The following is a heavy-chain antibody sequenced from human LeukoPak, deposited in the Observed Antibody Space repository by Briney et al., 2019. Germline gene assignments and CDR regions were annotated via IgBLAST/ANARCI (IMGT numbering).Heavy chain of an antibody. V-gene: IGHV4-59*08. J-gene: IGHJ4*02. D-gene: IGHD6-19*01. CDR1: GGSISNYY. CDR3: ARHGSGWYYFDY. CDR2: FYYSGNT. Sequence: PSETLSLTCTVSGGSISNYYWSWIRQPPGKGLEWIGYFYYSGNTIYNPSLKSRVTILVDTSKNQFSLKLSSVTAADTAVYYCARHGSGWYYFDYWGQGTLVTVSS.